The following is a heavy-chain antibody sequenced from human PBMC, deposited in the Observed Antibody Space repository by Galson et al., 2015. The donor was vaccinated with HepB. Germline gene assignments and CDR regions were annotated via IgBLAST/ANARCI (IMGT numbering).Heavy chain of an antibody. V-gene: IGHV3-30-3*01. CDR2: ISYDGSNK. CDR3: AREVVGYCSGGSCYPGWFDP. D-gene: IGHD2-15*01. Sequence: SLRLSCAASGFTFSSYAMHWVRQAPGKGLEWVAVISYDGSNKYYADSVKGRFTISGDNSKNTLYLQMNSLRAEDTAVYYCAREVVGYCSGGSCYPGWFDPWGQGTLVTVSS. CDR1: GFTFSSYA. J-gene: IGHJ5*02.